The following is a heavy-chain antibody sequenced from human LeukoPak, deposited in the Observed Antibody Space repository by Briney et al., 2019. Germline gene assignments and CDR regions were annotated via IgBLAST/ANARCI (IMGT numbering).Heavy chain of an antibody. V-gene: IGHV3-23*01. D-gene: IGHD5-24*01. J-gene: IGHJ5*02. CDR2: ISPSGDIT. Sequence: GGSLRLSCAGYGFTFSNYGMNWVRQAAGKGLEWVSGISPSGDITYYVDSVKGRFTISRDNSKNTLYLQMNSLRAEDTAVYYCARDPPPGYETITNWFDPWGQGTLVTVSS. CDR3: ARDPPPGYETITNWFDP. CDR1: GFTFSNYG.